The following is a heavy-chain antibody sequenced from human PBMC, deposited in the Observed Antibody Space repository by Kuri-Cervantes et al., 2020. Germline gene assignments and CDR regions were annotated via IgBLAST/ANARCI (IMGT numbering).Heavy chain of an antibody. D-gene: IGHD1-26*01. V-gene: IGHV4-59*13. CDR2: IYYRGNT. CDR1: GGSISSNY. CDR3: ARFRMGVAFDF. J-gene: IGHJ3*01. Sequence: SETLSLTCTVSGGSISSNYWSWIRQPPGKGLEWIAYIYYRGNTNYNPSLKSRVTMSVDMSKNQFSLKLSSVTAADTAIYFCARFRMGVAFDFWGQGTMVTVSS.